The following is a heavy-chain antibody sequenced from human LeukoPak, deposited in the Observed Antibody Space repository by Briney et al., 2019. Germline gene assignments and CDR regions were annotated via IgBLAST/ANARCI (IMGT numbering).Heavy chain of an antibody. CDR3: ARGTYSYGTPIGAFDC. D-gene: IGHD5-18*01. V-gene: IGHV1-46*01. CDR1: GYTFTRYY. CDR2: INPSGGST. J-gene: IGHJ4*02. Sequence: ASVKVSCKASGYTFTRYYMHWVRQAPGQGLEWMGIINPSGGSTSYAQKFQGRVTMTRDTSTSTVYMELSSLRSEDTAVYYCARGTYSYGTPIGAFDCWGQGTLVTVSS.